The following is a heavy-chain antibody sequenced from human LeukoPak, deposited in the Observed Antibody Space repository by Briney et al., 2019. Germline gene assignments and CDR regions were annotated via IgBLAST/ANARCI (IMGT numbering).Heavy chain of an antibody. CDR3: AKDELGLRSYFDY. D-gene: IGHD3-3*01. CDR1: GFTFSSYA. Sequence: PGGSLRLSCAASGFTFSSYAMSWVRQAPGKGLEWVAAIRSSGGNTYYADSVKGRFTISRDNSKSTLYLQMNSLRAEDTAVYYCAKDELGLRSYFDYWGQGTLVTVSS. V-gene: IGHV3-23*01. J-gene: IGHJ4*02. CDR2: IRSSGGNT.